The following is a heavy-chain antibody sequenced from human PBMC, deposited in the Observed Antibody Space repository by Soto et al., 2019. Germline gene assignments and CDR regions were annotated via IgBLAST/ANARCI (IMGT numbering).Heavy chain of an antibody. CDR1: GFTFSSYG. J-gene: IGHJ6*03. CDR2: IWYDGSNK. V-gene: IGHV3-33*01. D-gene: IGHD2-8*01. CDR3: ARYPAAYCTTGVCPGAAHYYYYYMDV. Sequence: GGSLRLSCAASGFTFSSYGMHWVRQAPGKGLEWVAVIWYDGSNKYYADSVKGRFTISRDNSKNTLYMQMNSLRAEETAVYYCARYPAAYCTTGVCPGAAHYYYYYMDVWGKGTMVTVAS.